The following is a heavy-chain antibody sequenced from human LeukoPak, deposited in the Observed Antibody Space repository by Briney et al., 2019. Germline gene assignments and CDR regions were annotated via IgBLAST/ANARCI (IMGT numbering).Heavy chain of an antibody. Sequence: GGSLRLSCAASELMFSSYAMRWVRQAPGKGLEWVSGISDDSGSTYYADSVRGRFTISRDNSKNTLYLQMNSLRAEDTAVYYCARAMVGFGEFVAFDIWGQGTMVTVSS. V-gene: IGHV3-23*01. J-gene: IGHJ3*02. D-gene: IGHD3-10*01. CDR1: ELMFSSYA. CDR2: ISDDSGST. CDR3: ARAMVGFGEFVAFDI.